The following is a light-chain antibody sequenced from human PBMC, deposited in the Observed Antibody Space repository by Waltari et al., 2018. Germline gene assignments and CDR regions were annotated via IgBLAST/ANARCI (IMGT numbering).Light chain of an antibody. V-gene: IGLV1-44*01. J-gene: IGLJ2*01. CDR1: KSTIQDPT. CDR2: YTY. Sequence: QSVLAHPPSASGTPGQRVTISCSAIKSTIQDPTVNWYQQVPGTAPKPLIYYTYQRPSGVHDRFSGSKSGSSASLAISGLQSEDEADYFCSTWEDSLNGVVFGGGPRLTVL. CDR3: STWEDSLNGVV.